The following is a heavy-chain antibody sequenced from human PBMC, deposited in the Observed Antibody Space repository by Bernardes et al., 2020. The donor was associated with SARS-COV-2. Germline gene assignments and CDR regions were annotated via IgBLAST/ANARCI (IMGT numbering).Heavy chain of an antibody. J-gene: IGHJ4*02. V-gene: IGHV1-2*02. D-gene: IGHD2-15*01. CDR1: GYTFTGYY. CDR2: INPNSGGT. Sequence: ASVKVSCKASGYTFTGYYMHWVRQAPGQGLEWMGWINPNSGGTNYAQKFQGRVTMTRDTSISTAYMELSRLRSDDTAVYYCATFPIGGDVSSPRYWGQGTLVTVSS. CDR3: ATFPIGGDVSSPRY.